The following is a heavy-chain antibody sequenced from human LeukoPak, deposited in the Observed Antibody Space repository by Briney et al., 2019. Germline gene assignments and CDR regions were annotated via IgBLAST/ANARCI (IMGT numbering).Heavy chain of an antibody. V-gene: IGHV7-4-1*02. CDR1: GYTSTNYA. Sequence: ASVKVSCKASGYTSTNYAMNWVRQAPGQGLEWMGGINTNTGNPTHAQGFTGRFVFSLDTPVSTAYLQISSLKAEDTAVYYCASLNSYGYWGEYYFDYWGQGTLVTVSS. CDR3: ASLNSYGYWGEYYFDY. J-gene: IGHJ4*02. CDR2: INTNTGNP. D-gene: IGHD5-18*01.